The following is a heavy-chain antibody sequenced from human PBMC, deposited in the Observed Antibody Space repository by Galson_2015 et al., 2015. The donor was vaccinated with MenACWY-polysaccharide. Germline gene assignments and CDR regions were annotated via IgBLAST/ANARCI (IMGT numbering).Heavy chain of an antibody. CDR3: VRPATQVPGNWHCDL. V-gene: IGHV4-4*07. CDR1: GGSITGYY. Sequence: LSLTCTVSGGSITGYYWSWIRQPAGKRLEWIGRIYSSGSTTYNPSLERRSIMSVDTSRNQFSLNLSSLTAADTALYYCVRPATQVPGNWHCDLWGRGILVTVSS. D-gene: IGHD5-24*01. CDR2: IYSSGST. J-gene: IGHJ2*01.